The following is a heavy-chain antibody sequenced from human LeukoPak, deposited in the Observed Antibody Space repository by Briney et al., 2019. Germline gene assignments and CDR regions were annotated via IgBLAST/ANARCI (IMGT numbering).Heavy chain of an antibody. Sequence: ASVKVSCKASGYTFTSYGISWVRQAPGQGLEWMGWISAYNGNTNYAQKLQGGVTMTTDTSTSTGYMELRSPRSDDTAVYYCGRDLGGTGAILLFDYWGQGTLVTVSS. CDR3: GRDLGGTGAILLFDY. CDR1: GYTFTSYG. D-gene: IGHD2-2*02. J-gene: IGHJ4*02. CDR2: ISAYNGNT. V-gene: IGHV1-18*01.